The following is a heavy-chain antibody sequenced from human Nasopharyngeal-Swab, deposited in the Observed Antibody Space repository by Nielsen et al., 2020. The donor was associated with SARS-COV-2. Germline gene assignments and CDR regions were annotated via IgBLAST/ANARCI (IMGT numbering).Heavy chain of an antibody. CDR1: GFTFDDYA. CDR2: ISWNSGSI. CDR3: ARESGGDSGWFDP. V-gene: IGHV3-9*01. Sequence: GGSLRLSCAASGFTFDDYAMHWVRQAPGKGLEWVSGISWNSGSIGYADSVKGRFTISRDNAKNSLYLQMNSLRAEDTALYYCARESGGDSGWFDPWGQGTLVTVSS. D-gene: IGHD5-12*01. J-gene: IGHJ5*02.